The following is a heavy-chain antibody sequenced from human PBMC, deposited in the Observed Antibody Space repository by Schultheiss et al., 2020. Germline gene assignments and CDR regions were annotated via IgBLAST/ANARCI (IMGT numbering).Heavy chain of an antibody. J-gene: IGHJ5*02. CDR2: IRSKAHGGTT. CDR3: ARDRLSSWSSNWFDP. V-gene: IGHV3-49*04. Sequence: GGSLRLSCTTSGFTFGDYAMSWVRQAPGKGLEWISFIRSKAHGGTTEYAASVKDRFTVSRDDSKSIAYLQMNSLRTEDTAVYYCARDRLSSWSSNWFDPWGQGTLVTVSS. CDR1: GFTFGDYA. D-gene: IGHD6-13*01.